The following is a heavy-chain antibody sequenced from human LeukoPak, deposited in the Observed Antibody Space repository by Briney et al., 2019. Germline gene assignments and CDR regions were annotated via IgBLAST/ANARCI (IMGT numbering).Heavy chain of an antibody. Sequence: SETLSLTCTVSGGSISSYYWSWIRQPPGKGLEWIGYIYYSGNTYYNPSLKSRLTISLDTSKNQFSLKLSSVTAADTAVYYCARVDYGNYYYYYMDVWGKGTTVTISS. J-gene: IGHJ6*03. CDR3: ARVDYGNYYYYYMDV. D-gene: IGHD4-17*01. V-gene: IGHV4-59*01. CDR2: IYYSGNT. CDR1: GGSISSYY.